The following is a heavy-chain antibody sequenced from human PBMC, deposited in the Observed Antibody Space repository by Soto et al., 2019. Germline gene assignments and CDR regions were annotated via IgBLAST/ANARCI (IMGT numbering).Heavy chain of an antibody. J-gene: IGHJ6*02. D-gene: IGHD6-6*01. Sequence: GGSLRLSCAASGFTFSSYWMSWVRQAPGKGLEWVANIKQDGSGKYYVDSVKGRFTISRDNAKNSLYLQMNSLRAEDTAVYYCARTIAARYYYYYYGMDVWGQGTTVTVSS. CDR1: GFTFSSYW. CDR3: ARTIAARYYYYYYGMDV. V-gene: IGHV3-7*05. CDR2: IKQDGSGK.